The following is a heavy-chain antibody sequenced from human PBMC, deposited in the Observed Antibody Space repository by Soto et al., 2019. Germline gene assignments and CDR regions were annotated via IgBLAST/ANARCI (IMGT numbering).Heavy chain of an antibody. D-gene: IGHD3-22*01. V-gene: IGHV1-2*02. J-gene: IGHJ6*02. CDR2: IDPRSGDR. Sequence: ASVKVSCKPSGYTFTDLYIHWVRQAPGQGLEWMGWIDPRSGDRRYTQKFQGRVTMSRDTSASTVYMELSSLTSDDTAVYFCAREYYYDSSGYFQSGMDVWGQGTTVTVSS. CDR3: AREYYYDSSGYFQSGMDV. CDR1: GYTFTDLY.